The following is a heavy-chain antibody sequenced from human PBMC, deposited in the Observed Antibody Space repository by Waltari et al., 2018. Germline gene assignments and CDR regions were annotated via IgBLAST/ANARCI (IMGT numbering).Heavy chain of an antibody. Sequence: QVQLQESGPGLVKPSQTLSLTCTVSGGSISSDGYYWSWIRQHPGKGLEWIGSIYYSGRTSYNPSLTSRVSISVDTSKNQFSLKLTSVTAADTAMFYWARCITARTLGYWFDPWGQGTLVTVSS. CDR2: IYYSGRT. CDR1: GGSISSDGYY. J-gene: IGHJ5*02. D-gene: IGHD6-6*01. CDR3: ARCITARTLGYWFDP. V-gene: IGHV4-31*03.